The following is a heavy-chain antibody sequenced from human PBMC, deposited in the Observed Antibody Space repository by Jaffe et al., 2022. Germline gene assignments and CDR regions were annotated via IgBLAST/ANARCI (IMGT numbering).Heavy chain of an antibody. Sequence: QVQLQESGPGLVKPSETLSLTCTVSGGSISSYYWSWIRQPPGKGLEWIGYIYYSGSTNYNPSLKSRVTISVDTSKNQFSLKLSSVTAADTAVYYCAGERGQESDTYYYDSSGYSPEDNWFDPWGQGTLVTVSS. J-gene: IGHJ5*02. V-gene: IGHV4-59*01. CDR3: AGERGQESDTYYYDSSGYSPEDNWFDP. CDR1: GGSISSYY. CDR2: IYYSGST. D-gene: IGHD3-22*01.